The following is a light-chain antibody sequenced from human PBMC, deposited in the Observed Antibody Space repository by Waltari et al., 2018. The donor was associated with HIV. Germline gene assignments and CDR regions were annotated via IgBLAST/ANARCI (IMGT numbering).Light chain of an antibody. Sequence: ENVLTQSPATLSLSPGARATLPCRASQNISSYLAWYQQKAGQAPRLLIYDASKRATGIAARFSGSGSGTDFALTISSLEPEDFAVYYCQQRSNWLTFGGGTKVEIK. J-gene: IGKJ4*01. V-gene: IGKV3-11*01. CDR2: DAS. CDR3: QQRSNWLT. CDR1: QNISSY.